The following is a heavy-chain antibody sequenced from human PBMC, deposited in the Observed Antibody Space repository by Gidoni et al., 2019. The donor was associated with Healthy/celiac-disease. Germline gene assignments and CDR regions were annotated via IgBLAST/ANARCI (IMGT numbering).Heavy chain of an antibody. D-gene: IGHD6-19*01. CDR2: IDYSVST. CDR1: GGSIRSSSYY. J-gene: IGHJ4*02. CDR3: AGRIAVAGDY. V-gene: IGHV4-39*07. Sequence: QLQLQESGPGLVKPSETLSLTCTVSGGSIRSSSYYWGWIRQPPGKGLEGIGSIDYSVSTYYNPSVKSRVTISVDTSKNHFSLKLSSVTAADTAVYYCAGRIAVAGDYWGQGTLVTVSS.